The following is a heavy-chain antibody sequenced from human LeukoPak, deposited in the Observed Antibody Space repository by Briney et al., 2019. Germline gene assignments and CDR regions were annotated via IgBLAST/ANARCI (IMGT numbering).Heavy chain of an antibody. J-gene: IGHJ6*03. CDR3: ARANYYYYMDV. CDR1: GYTFTSYD. CDR2: MNPNSGNT. V-gene: IGHV1-8*01. Sequence: ASVKVSCKASGYTFTSYDINWVRQATGQGLEWMGWMNPNSGNTGYARKFQGRVTMTRNTSISTAYMELSSLRSEDTAVYYCARANYYYYMDVWGKGTTVTVSS.